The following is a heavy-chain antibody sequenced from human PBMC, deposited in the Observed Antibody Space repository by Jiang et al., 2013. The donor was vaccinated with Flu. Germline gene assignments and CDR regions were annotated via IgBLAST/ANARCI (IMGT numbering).Heavy chain of an antibody. Sequence: GPGLVKPSETLSLTCTVSGGSISSSSYYWGWIRQPPGKGLEWIGSIYYSGSTYYNPSLKSRVTISVDTSKNQFSLKLSSVTAADTAVYYCARHRVGATTYGWFDPWGQGTLVTVSS. V-gene: IGHV4-39*01. J-gene: IGHJ5*02. CDR3: ARHRVGATTYGWFDP. CDR1: GGSISSSSYY. CDR2: IYYSGST. D-gene: IGHD1-26*01.